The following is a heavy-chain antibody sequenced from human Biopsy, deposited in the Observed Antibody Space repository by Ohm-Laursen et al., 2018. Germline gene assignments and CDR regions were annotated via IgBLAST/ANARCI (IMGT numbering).Heavy chain of an antibody. CDR1: DVSISTYY. V-gene: IGHV4-59*01. CDR3: ARATNSTGWPYYYFYGMDV. CDR2: IYYNGDT. D-gene: IGHD2/OR15-2a*01. J-gene: IGHJ6*02. Sequence: PGTLSLTCTVSDVSISTYYWSWIRQSPGRGLEWIAHIYYNGDTDYNPSLKSRVTISVDTSKNQFSLRLNSVTAADTAVYYCARATNSTGWPYYYFYGMDVWGQGTTVTVSS.